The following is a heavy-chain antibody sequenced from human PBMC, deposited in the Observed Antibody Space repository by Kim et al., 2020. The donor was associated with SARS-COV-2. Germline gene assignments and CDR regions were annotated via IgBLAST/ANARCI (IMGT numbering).Heavy chain of an antibody. V-gene: IGHV3-9*01. D-gene: IGHD5-18*01. CDR1: GFTFDDYT. J-gene: IGHJ4*02. CDR3: ARNGAGSQLWLPIAY. Sequence: GGSLRLSCAASGFTFDDYTMHWVRQAPGKGLEWVSGISWNSGSIGYADSVKGRFTISRDNAKHSLYLQMNSLRAEDTALYYCARNGAGSQLWLPIAYWGQGTLVTVSS. CDR2: ISWNSGSI.